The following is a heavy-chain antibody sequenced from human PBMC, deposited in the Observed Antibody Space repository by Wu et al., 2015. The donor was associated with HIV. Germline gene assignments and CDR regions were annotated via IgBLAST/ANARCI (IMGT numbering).Heavy chain of an antibody. CDR1: GYTFTTYD. J-gene: IGHJ5*02. CDR3: ARKIYYYDSIVIRGRNWFDP. D-gene: IGHD3-22*01. CDR2: ISAYNGNT. Sequence: QVQLVQSGVEVKKPGASVKVSCKASGYTFTTYDINWVRQAPGQGLEWMGWISAYNGNTNYAQNLQGRVTMTTDTSTSTAYMELRSLRSDDTAVYYCARKIYYYDSIVIRGRNWFDPWGQGTLVTVSS. V-gene: IGHV1-18*01.